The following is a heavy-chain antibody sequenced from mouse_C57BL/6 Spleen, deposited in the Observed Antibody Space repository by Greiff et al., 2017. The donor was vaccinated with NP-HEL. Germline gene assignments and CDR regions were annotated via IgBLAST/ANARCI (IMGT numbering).Heavy chain of an antibody. V-gene: IGHV1-9*01. Sequence: VKLVESGAELMKPGASVKLSCKATGYTFTGYWIEWVKQRPGHGLEWIGEILPGSGSTNYNEKFKGKATFTAATSSNTAYMQLSSLTTEDSAIYYCARGARRTAQATGFAYWGQGTLVTVSA. J-gene: IGHJ3*01. D-gene: IGHD3-2*02. CDR1: GYTFTGYW. CDR3: ARGARRTAQATGFAY. CDR2: ILPGSGST.